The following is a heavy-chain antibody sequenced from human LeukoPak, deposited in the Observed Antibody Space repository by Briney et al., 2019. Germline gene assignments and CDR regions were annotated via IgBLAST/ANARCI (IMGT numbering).Heavy chain of an antibody. CDR1: GYTFTSYG. CDR3: ARDRPWLDY. J-gene: IGHJ4*02. D-gene: IGHD5-18*01. Sequence: ASVKVSCKASGYTFTSYGIAWVRQAPGQGLEWLGWISAHNGYTSDAQKFQGRVTMTTDTSTSTAYMELRSLRSDDTAVYYCARDRPWLDYWGQGTLVTVSS. CDR2: ISAHNGYT. V-gene: IGHV1-18*01.